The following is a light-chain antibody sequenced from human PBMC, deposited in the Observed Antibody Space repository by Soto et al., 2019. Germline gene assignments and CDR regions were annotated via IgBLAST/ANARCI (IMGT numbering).Light chain of an antibody. V-gene: IGKV1-5*01. CDR2: DAS. CDR3: QQYNSYSVNA. Sequence: DIQMTQSPYTLSPSVGDRVSITCRASQSISGWLAWSQQKPGKAPKLLIYDASSLESGVPSRFSVSGSGTEFSLTINRLQPDDFAPYYCQQYNSYSVNAFGQGTKLEIK. J-gene: IGKJ2*01. CDR1: QSISGW.